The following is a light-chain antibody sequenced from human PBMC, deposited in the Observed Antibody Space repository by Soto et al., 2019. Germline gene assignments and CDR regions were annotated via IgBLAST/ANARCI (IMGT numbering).Light chain of an antibody. CDR1: QDISNY. CDR2: DAS. V-gene: IGKV1-33*01. CDR3: QQYDNLPSIT. Sequence: DIQMTQSPSSLSASVGDRVTITSQASQDISNYLNWYQQKPGKPPKLRIYDASNLQTGVPSRFSGSGSGTDFTFTISSLQPEDIATYYCQQYDNLPSITFGQGTRLEIK. J-gene: IGKJ5*01.